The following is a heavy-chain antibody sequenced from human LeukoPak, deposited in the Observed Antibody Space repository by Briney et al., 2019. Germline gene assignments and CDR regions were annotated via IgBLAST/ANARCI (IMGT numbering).Heavy chain of an antibody. CDR3: AGGGVGTRLRN. D-gene: IGHD1-1*01. Sequence: SETLSLTYDVFGASFSDYFWTWIRQSPDMGLEWIGEINNSGRTSYNPSLNSRVFMSVDTSRNQFSLRLTSLTAADTAVYYCAGGGVGTRLRNWGQGALVAVSS. CDR2: INNSGRT. J-gene: IGHJ4*02. V-gene: IGHV4-34*01. CDR1: GASFSDYF.